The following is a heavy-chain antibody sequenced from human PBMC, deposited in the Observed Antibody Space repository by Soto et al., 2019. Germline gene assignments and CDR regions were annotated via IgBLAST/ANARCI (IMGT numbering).Heavy chain of an antibody. D-gene: IGHD6-13*01. CDR3: AKALDRVAAAGTADFDY. V-gene: IGHV3-23*01. CDR1: GFTFINYA. CDR2: ISGSGGTT. Sequence: GGSLRLSCAASGFTFINYAMSWVRQAPGKGLEWVSGISGSGGTTYYADSVKGRFTISRDNSKNTLYMQMKSLRAEDTAVYYCAKALDRVAAAGTADFDYWGQGTLVTVSS. J-gene: IGHJ4*02.